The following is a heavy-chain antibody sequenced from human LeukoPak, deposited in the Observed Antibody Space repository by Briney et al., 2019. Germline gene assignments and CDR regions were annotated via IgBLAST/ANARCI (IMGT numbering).Heavy chain of an antibody. V-gene: IGHV4-59*12. J-gene: IGHJ4*02. CDR1: GGSISSYY. CDR2: IYYSGST. CDR3: ARVVEVPAAAHYFDY. D-gene: IGHD2-2*01. Sequence: NPSETLSLTCTVSGGSISSYYWSWIRQPPGKGLEWIGYIYYSGSTNYNPSLKSRVTISVDTSKNQFSLKLSSVTAADTAVYYCARVVEVPAAAHYFDYWGQGTLVTVSS.